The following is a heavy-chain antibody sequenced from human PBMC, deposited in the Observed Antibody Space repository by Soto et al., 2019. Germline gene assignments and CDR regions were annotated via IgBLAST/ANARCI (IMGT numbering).Heavy chain of an antibody. Sequence: PSETLSLTCAVYGGSFSGYYWSWIRQPPGKGLEWIGEINHSGSTNYNPSLKSRVTISVDTSKNQFSLKLSSVTAADTAVYYCARGHNRRYLLSRRFDPWGQGTLVTVSS. D-gene: IGHD2-15*01. CDR1: GGSFSGYY. V-gene: IGHV4-34*01. J-gene: IGHJ5*02. CDR2: INHSGST. CDR3: ARGHNRRYLLSRRFDP.